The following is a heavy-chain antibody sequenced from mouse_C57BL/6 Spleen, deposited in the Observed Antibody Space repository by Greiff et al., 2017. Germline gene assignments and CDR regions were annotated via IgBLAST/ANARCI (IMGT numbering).Heavy chain of an antibody. CDR1: GYTFTSYW. CDR2: IHPNSGST. J-gene: IGHJ1*03. Sequence: QVQLQQPGAELVKPGASVKLSCKASGYTFTSYWMHWVKQRPGQGLEWIGMIHPNSGSTNYNVKFKSKATLTVDKSSSTAYMQLSSLTSEDSAVYYCARWGDYGNYWYFDVWGTGTTVTVSS. CDR3: ARWGDYGNYWYFDV. V-gene: IGHV1-64*01. D-gene: IGHD2-1*01.